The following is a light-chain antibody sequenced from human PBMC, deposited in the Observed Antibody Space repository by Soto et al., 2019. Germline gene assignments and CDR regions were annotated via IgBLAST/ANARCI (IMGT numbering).Light chain of an antibody. CDR2: DVS. V-gene: IGLV2-14*03. CDR1: SSDVGGYNY. Sequence: QAALTQPASVSGSPGQSITSSCTGTSSDVGGYNYVSWYQQHPGKAPKLMIYDVSIRPSGVSNRFSGSKSGNTASLTISGLQAEDEADYYCSSYTSSSTLKVFGGGTTLTVL. CDR3: SSYTSSSTLKV. J-gene: IGLJ2*01.